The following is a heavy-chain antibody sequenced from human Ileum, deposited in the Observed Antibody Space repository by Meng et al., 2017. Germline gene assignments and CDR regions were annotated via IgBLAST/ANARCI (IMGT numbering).Heavy chain of an antibody. CDR3: ARDRDSSGYYPY. V-gene: IGHV4-30-4*01. CDR2: IYYSGST. CDR1: GGSTSSGDYY. D-gene: IGHD3-22*01. J-gene: IGHJ4*01. Sequence: QVQLQESGPGPVKPSQTLSLTCTVSGGSTSSGDYYWSWIRQPPGKGLEWIGYIYYSGSTYYNPSLKSRLTISVDTSKNQFSLKLSSVTAADTAVYYCARDRDSSGYYPYWGHGTLVTVSS.